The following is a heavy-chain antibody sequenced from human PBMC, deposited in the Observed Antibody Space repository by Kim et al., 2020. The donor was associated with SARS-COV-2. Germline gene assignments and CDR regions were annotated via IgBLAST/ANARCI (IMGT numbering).Heavy chain of an antibody. CDR2: ISGSGGST. Sequence: LSLTCAASGFTFSSYAMSWVRQAPGKGLEWVSAISGSGGSTYYADSVKGRFTISRDNSKNTLYLQMNSLRAEDTAVYYCAAYYYDSSGYYDPFDYWGQGTLVTVSS. D-gene: IGHD3-22*01. CDR3: AAYYYDSSGYYDPFDY. J-gene: IGHJ4*02. CDR1: GFTFSSYA. V-gene: IGHV3-23*01.